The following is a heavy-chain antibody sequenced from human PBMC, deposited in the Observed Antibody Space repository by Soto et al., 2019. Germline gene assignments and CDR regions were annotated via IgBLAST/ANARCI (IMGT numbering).Heavy chain of an antibody. J-gene: IGHJ4*02. D-gene: IGHD6-25*01. V-gene: IGHV4-30-4*01. Sequence: PSETLSHTCSVSAVSITSGDYAWSWIRQPPGKGLEWIGYISDSGSTYYNPSLKSRLTISVDTSKNQFSLKLTSVTAADTAVYYCARSVGGRIEYWCQGTRVNVS. CDR1: AVSITSGDYA. CDR3: ARSVGGRIEY. CDR2: ISDSGST.